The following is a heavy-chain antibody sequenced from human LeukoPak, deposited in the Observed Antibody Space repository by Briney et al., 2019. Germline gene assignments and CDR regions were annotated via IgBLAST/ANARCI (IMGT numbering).Heavy chain of an antibody. V-gene: IGHV1-2*02. D-gene: IGHD5-18*01. CDR3: ARDGRYSYGELGYYFDY. CDR2: INPNSGGA. Sequence: ASVKVSCKASGYTFISYGISWVRQAPGQGLEWMGWINPNSGGANYAQKFQGRVTMTRDTSISTAYMELSRLRSDNTAVYYCARDGRYSYGELGYYFDYWGQGTLVTVSS. J-gene: IGHJ4*02. CDR1: GYTFISYG.